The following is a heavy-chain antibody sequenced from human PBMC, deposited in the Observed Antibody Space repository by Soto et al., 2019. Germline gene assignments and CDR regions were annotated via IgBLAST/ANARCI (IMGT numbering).Heavy chain of an antibody. CDR1: RYSISSGYY. CDR3: ARGQDGYNKSPDYFDY. V-gene: IGHV4-38-2*01. D-gene: IGHD5-12*01. Sequence: PSETLSLTCALSRYSISSGYYWDWIRQPPGKGLEWIGSIYHSGSTYYNPSLKSRVTISVDTSKNQFSLKLSSVTAADTAVYYCARGQDGYNKSPDYFDYWGQGTLVTVSS. CDR2: IYHSGST. J-gene: IGHJ4*02.